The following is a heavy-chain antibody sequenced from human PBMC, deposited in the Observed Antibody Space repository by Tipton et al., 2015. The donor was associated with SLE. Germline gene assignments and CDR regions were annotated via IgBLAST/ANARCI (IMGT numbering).Heavy chain of an antibody. J-gene: IGHJ2*01. CDR1: GDSISNVGYY. CDR2: IYYSGSTD. V-gene: IGHV4-31*03. D-gene: IGHD6-19*01. Sequence: TLSLTCTVSGDSISNVGYYWSWIRQHPGKGLEWVGYIYYSGSTDYYDPSLKSRVTISVDTSENQFSLRLNSVTAADTAVYYCARGSGWYSYWYFDLWGRGTLVTVSS. CDR3: ARGSGWYSYWYFDL.